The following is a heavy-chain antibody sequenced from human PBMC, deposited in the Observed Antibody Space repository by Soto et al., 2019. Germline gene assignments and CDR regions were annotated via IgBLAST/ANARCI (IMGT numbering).Heavy chain of an antibody. D-gene: IGHD3-3*01. Sequence: LSLTCTVSGGSISSYYWSWIRQPPGKGLERIGYIYYSGSTNYNPSLKSRVTISVDTSKNQFSLKLSSVTAADTAVYYCARTYYDFWSGYSSPDYYYMDVWGKGTTVTVSS. CDR1: GGSISSYY. J-gene: IGHJ6*03. CDR2: IYYSGST. V-gene: IGHV4-59*08. CDR3: ARTYYDFWSGYSSPDYYYMDV.